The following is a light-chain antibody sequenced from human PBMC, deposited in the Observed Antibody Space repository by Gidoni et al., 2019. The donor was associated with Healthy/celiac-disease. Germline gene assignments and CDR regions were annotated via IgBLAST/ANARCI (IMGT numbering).Light chain of an antibody. J-gene: IGKJ4*01. V-gene: IGKV1-6*01. Sequence: AIQMTQSPSSLSASVGDRVTITCRASQGIRNDLGWYQQKPGKAPKLLIYAASSLQSGVPSRFSGSGSGSDFTLTISSLQPEDVATYYCLQDYKYPLTFXGXTKVEIK. CDR1: QGIRND. CDR2: AAS. CDR3: LQDYKYPLT.